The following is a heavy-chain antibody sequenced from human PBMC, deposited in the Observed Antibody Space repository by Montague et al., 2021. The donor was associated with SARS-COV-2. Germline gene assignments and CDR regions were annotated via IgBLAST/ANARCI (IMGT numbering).Heavy chain of an antibody. D-gene: IGHD3-10*01. CDR3: ARDHRQVWFGAPVMERYFDY. Sequence: SLRLSCAASGFTFSSYWMSWVRQAPGKGLEWVANIKQDGSEKYYVDSVKGRFTIFRDNAKNSLYLQMNSLRAEDTAVYYCARDHRQVWFGAPVMERYFDYWGQGTLVTVSS. CDR1: GFTFSSYW. CDR2: IKQDGSEK. V-gene: IGHV3-7*01. J-gene: IGHJ4*02.